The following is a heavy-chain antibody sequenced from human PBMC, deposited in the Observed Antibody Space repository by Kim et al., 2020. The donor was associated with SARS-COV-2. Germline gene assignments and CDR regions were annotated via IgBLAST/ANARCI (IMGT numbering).Heavy chain of an antibody. CDR2: ISYDGSNK. J-gene: IGHJ3*02. V-gene: IGHV3-30-3*01. D-gene: IGHD3-22*01. CDR1: GFTFSSYA. Sequence: GGSLRLSCAASGFTFSSYAMHWVRQAPGKGLEWVAVISYDGSNKYYADSVKGRFTISRDNSKNTLYLQMNSLRAEYTAVYYCARDQGVIYYDSSGSDAFDIWGQGTMVTVSS. CDR3: ARDQGVIYYDSSGSDAFDI.